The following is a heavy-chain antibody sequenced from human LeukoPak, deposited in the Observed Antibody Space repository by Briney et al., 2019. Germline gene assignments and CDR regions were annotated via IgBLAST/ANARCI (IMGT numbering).Heavy chain of an antibody. D-gene: IGHD4-17*01. CDR2: ISYDGSNK. Sequence: GGSLRLSCAASGFTFSSYGMHWVRQAPGKGLEWVAVISYDGSNKYYADSVKGRFTISRDNSKNTLYLQMNSLRAEDTAVYYCAKAAYGSTGWFDPWGQGTLVTVSS. CDR3: AKAAYGSTGWFDP. CDR1: GFTFSSYG. V-gene: IGHV3-30*18. J-gene: IGHJ5*02.